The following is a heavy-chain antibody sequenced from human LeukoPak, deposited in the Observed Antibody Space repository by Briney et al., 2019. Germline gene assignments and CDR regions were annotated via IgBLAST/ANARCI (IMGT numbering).Heavy chain of an antibody. V-gene: IGHV1-2*02. CDR2: INPNSGGT. J-gene: IGHJ4*02. CDR3: ARAFMGARRDGYNSGGPFGY. CDR1: GYTFTGYY. D-gene: IGHD5-24*01. Sequence: PRASVKVSCKASGYTFTGYYMNWVRQAPGQGLEWMGWINPNSGGTNYAQKFQGRVTMTRDTSISTAYMELSRLRSDDTAVYYCARAFMGARRDGYNSGGPFGYWGQGTLVTVSS.